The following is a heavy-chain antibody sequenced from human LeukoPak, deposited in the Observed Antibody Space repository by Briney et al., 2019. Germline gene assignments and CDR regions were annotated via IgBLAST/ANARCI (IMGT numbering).Heavy chain of an antibody. CDR3: AKGQYSGSYYVAGDY. CDR2: ISGSGGST. J-gene: IGHJ4*02. V-gene: IGHV3-23*01. D-gene: IGHD1-26*01. CDR1: GFTFSSYA. Sequence: GGSLRLSCAASGFTFSSYAMSWVRQAPGKGLEWGSAISGSGGSTYYADSGKGRFTISRDKSKNTLYLQMNSLRAEDTAVYYCAKGQYSGSYYVAGDYWGQGTLVPVPS.